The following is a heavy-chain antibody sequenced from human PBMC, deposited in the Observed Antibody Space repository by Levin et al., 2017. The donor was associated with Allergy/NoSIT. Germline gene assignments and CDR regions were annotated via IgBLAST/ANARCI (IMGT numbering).Heavy chain of an antibody. CDR1: GFNFKIYS. CDR3: AIGRPGTSDAFDI. D-gene: IGHD1-26*01. V-gene: IGHV3-21*01. Sequence: GGSLRLSCAASGFNFKIYSMDWVRQAPGKGLEWVSSINRDRSHIYYADSVKGRFTISRDDGKDSLYLQMNSLGDEDTALYYCAIGRPGTSDAFDIWGQGTMVTVSS. J-gene: IGHJ3*02. CDR2: INRDRSHI.